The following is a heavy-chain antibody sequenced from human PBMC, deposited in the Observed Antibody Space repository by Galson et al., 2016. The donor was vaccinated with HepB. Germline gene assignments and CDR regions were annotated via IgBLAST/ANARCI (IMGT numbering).Heavy chain of an antibody. J-gene: IGHJ4*02. CDR1: GYTFSNAW. D-gene: IGHD1-1*01. CDR2: IKSTTDGGTP. Sequence: SLRLSCAASGYTFSNAWMPWVRQAPGKGLEWVGRIKSTTDGGTPEYAAPVEGRFTISRDDSRKTLYLRMNSLKTEDTAIYYCTTDRGNDWKFGLAVDWGQGTQVTVSS. V-gene: IGHV3-15*01. CDR3: TTDRGNDWKFGLAVD.